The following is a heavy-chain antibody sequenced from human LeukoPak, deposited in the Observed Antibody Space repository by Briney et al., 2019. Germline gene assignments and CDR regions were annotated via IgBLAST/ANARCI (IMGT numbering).Heavy chain of an antibody. D-gene: IGHD6-19*01. CDR1: GYTFTSYG. V-gene: IGHV1-18*01. CDR2: ISAYNGNT. Sequence: ASVTVSCRASGYTFTSYGISWVRQAPGQGREWMGWISAYNGNTNYAQKLQGRVTMTTDTSTSTAYMELRSLRSDDRAVYYCARDLIAVAGSPGFRYWGQGTLVTVSS. CDR3: ARDLIAVAGSPGFRY. J-gene: IGHJ4*02.